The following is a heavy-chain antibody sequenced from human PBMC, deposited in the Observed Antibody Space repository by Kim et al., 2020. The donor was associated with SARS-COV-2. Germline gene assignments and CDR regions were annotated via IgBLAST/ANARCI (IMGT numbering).Heavy chain of an antibody. Sequence: ASVKVSCKASGYTFTSYGISWVRQAPGQGLEWMGWISAYNGNTNYAQKLQGRVTMTTDTSTSTAYMELRSLRSDDTAVYYCARDPDDYGGNQDWFDPWGQGTLVTVSS. CDR1: GYTFTSYG. D-gene: IGHD4-17*01. V-gene: IGHV1-18*04. CDR3: ARDPDDYGGNQDWFDP. CDR2: ISAYNGNT. J-gene: IGHJ5*02.